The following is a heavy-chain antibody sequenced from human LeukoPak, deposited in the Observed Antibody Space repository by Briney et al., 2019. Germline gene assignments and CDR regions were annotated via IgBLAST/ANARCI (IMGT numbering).Heavy chain of an antibody. D-gene: IGHD3-22*01. V-gene: IGHV5-51*01. CDR1: GYSFTSYW. J-gene: IGHJ4*02. CDR3: ARRTGYYDSSGYYGIIDY. Sequence: GESLKISCKGSGYSFTSYWIGWVRQMPGKGLEWMGIIYPGDSDTRYSPSLQGQVTISADKSISTAYLQWSSLKASDTAMYYCARRTGYYDSSGYYGIIDYWGQGTLVTVSS. CDR2: IYPGDSDT.